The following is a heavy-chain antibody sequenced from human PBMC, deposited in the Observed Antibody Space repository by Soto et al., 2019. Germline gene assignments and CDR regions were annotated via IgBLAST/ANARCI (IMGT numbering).Heavy chain of an antibody. CDR2: ISCDGSNK. CDR3: GKGFGNYWAFDH. J-gene: IGHJ4*02. Sequence: GGSLRLSCAASGFTFSSYAMHWVRQAPGKGLEWVAVISCDGSNKYYADSVKGRFTISRDNSKNTLYLQMNSLRAEDTAVYYCGKGFGNYWAFDHWGQGTLVTVSS. V-gene: IGHV3-30-3*01. CDR1: GFTFSSYA. D-gene: IGHD1-26*01.